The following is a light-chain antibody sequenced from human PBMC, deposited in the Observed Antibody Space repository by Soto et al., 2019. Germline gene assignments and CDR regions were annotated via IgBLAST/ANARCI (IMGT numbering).Light chain of an antibody. CDR2: AAS. CDR3: LQRWRDPWT. CDR1: EDINNF. J-gene: IGKJ1*01. Sequence: DIQMTQSPSAMSASLGDRVTITCRASEDINNFLTWFQQKPGGVPTRLMFAASTPQRGVPSRFRGSGSGTEFPLTITRLQPEDFATYFCLQRWRDPWTFGQGTKVEI. V-gene: IGKV1-17*03.